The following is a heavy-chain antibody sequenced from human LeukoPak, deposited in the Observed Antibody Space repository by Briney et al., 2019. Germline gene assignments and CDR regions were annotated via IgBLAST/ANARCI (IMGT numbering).Heavy chain of an antibody. V-gene: IGHV4-30-4*01. Sequence: KPSETLSLTCTVSGGSISSTDYFWTWIRQPLGKGLEWIAYVSYGGRAHYCPSLSGRLTISLDTSKNQFSLKLTSVTVADTAVYYCARARELGAFDFWGQGTLITVSS. CDR1: GGSISSTDYF. CDR2: VSYGGRA. D-gene: IGHD1-7*01. CDR3: ARARELGAFDF. J-gene: IGHJ3*01.